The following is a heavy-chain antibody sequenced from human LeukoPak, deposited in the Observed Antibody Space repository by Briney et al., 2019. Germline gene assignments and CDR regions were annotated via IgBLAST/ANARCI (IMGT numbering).Heavy chain of an antibody. CDR3: ARDAPQVPAAGVLAS. J-gene: IGHJ5*02. D-gene: IGHD6-13*01. Sequence: GGSLRLSCAASGSTVSDNYMSWVRQAPGKGLDWVSVMYSRGDTYYANSVKGRFTFSRDISKNTLYLQMNGLRNEDTAMYYCARDAPQVPAAGVLASWGQGTLVIVSS. CDR1: GSTVSDNY. CDR2: MYSRGDT. V-gene: IGHV3-53*01.